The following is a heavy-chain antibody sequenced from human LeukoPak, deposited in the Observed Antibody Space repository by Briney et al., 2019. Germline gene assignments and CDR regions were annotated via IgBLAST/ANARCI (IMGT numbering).Heavy chain of an antibody. D-gene: IGHD1-1*01. V-gene: IGHV3-30*18. J-gene: IGHJ4*02. Sequence: GGSLRLSCAASGFTFSSYGMHWVRQAPGKGLEWVAVISYDGSNKYYADSVKGRFTIPRDNPKNTLYLQMNSLRAEDTAVYYCAKVKEVPYDYWGQGTLVTVSS. CDR3: AKVKEVPYDY. CDR2: ISYDGSNK. CDR1: GFTFSSYG.